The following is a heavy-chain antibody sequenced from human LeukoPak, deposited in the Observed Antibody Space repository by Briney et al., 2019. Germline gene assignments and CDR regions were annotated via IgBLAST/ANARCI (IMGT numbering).Heavy chain of an antibody. J-gene: IGHJ4*02. V-gene: IGHV1-24*01. CDR3: ATDVNGGTISDY. CDR1: GYTLTELS. D-gene: IGHD4-23*01. Sequence: ASVKVSCKVSGYTLTELSMHWVRQAPGKGLEWMGGFDPEDGETIYAQKFQGRVTMTEDTSTDTAYMELSSLRSEDTAVYYRATDVNGGTISDYWGQGTLVTVSS. CDR2: FDPEDGET.